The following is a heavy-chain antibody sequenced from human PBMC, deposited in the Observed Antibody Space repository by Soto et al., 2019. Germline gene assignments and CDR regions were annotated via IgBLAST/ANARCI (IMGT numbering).Heavy chain of an antibody. CDR2: IKSKGHGWTI. CDR3: STDAKPTAGARLDY. V-gene: IGHV3-15*01. D-gene: IGHD1-1*01. J-gene: IGHJ4*02. CDR1: GFAFNHAY. Sequence: EVQLVESGGGLVEPGGSLRLSCAGSGFAFNHAYMTWVRQAPGKGLEWVGRIKSKGHGWTIDYAAPVKGRFTISRDDSTNTLFLQMNSLKTEDTAVYYCSTDAKPTAGARLDYWGQGTLVTVSS.